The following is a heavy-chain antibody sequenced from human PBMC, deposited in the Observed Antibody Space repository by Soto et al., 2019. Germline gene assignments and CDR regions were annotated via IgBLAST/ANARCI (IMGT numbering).Heavy chain of an antibody. CDR3: ARGPDSDC. CDR1: GFSVGGNY. D-gene: IGHD2-21*01. J-gene: IGHJ4*02. CDR2: IYSGGNP. V-gene: IGHV3-53*01. Sequence: EERLVQSGGDLVQPGGTLRLSCAAYGFSVGGNYTSWVRQSPGKGLDLVSLIYSGGNPFYADSMKGRITLARDNSNNMLYPQMDRRRAEYTAVYYCARGPDSDCWGQGTLVIGSS.